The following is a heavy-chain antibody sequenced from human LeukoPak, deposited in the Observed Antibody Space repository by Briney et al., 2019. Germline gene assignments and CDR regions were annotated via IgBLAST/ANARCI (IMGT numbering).Heavy chain of an antibody. CDR3: ASHKDVFPFDP. D-gene: IGHD2-21*01. J-gene: IGHJ5*02. CDR2: ISHGGRT. V-gene: IGHV4-39*02. Sequence: TSETLSLTCAVSGDSISSSPYYWGWIRQPPGKGLECIASISHGGRTYTNTPLKSQATISEATSKNHFSLKLSSVTAADTAVYYCASHKDVFPFDPWGPGTLVTVSS. CDR1: GDSISSSPYY.